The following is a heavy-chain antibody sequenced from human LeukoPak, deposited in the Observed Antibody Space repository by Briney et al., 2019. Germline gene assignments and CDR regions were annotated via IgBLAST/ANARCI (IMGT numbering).Heavy chain of an antibody. J-gene: IGHJ6*04. Sequence: GSLRLSCAASGFTFSSYEMNWVRQAPGKGLEWVSYISSSGSTIYYADSVKGRFTISRDNAKNSLYLQMNSLRAEDTAVYYCAELGITMIGGVWGKGTTVTISS. D-gene: IGHD3-10*02. CDR1: GFTFSSYE. CDR3: AELGITMIGGV. CDR2: ISSSGSTI. V-gene: IGHV3-48*03.